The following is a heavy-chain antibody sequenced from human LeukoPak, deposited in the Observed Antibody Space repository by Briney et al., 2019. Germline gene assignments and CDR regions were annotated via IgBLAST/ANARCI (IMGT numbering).Heavy chain of an antibody. D-gene: IGHD3-10*01. Sequence: SETLSLTCTVSGGSISSYYWSWIRQPAGKGLEWIGRIYTSGSTNYNPSLKSRVTMSVDTSKNQFSLKLSSVTAADTAVYYCAGNYYGSGSYYSEDRYWGQGTLVTVSS. CDR3: AGNYYGSGSYYSEDRY. CDR2: IYTSGST. V-gene: IGHV4-4*07. CDR1: GGSISSYY. J-gene: IGHJ4*02.